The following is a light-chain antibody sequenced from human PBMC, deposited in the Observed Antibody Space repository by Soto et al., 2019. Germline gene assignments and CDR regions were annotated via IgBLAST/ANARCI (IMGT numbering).Light chain of an antibody. CDR1: QSVSSY. Sequence: EIVLTQSPATLSLSPGERATLSCRASQSVSSYLAWYQQKPGQTPRLLIYDASNRATGIPARFSGSGSGTDFTITISSLEPEDLAVYYGQQRSNGRTFGQGPKVEI. CDR3: QQRSNGRT. CDR2: DAS. V-gene: IGKV3-11*01. J-gene: IGKJ1*01.